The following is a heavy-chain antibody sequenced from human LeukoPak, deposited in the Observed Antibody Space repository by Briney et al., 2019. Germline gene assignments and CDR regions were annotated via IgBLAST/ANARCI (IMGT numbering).Heavy chain of an antibody. D-gene: IGHD5-18*01. J-gene: IGHJ6*02. V-gene: IGHV3-7*01. CDR1: GFTFSSHW. CDR2: IKEDGSKK. Sequence: GGSLRLSCAASGFTFSSHWMTWVRQAPGKGLEWVANIKEDGSKKNYVDSVKGRFTISRDNPKNSLYLQMNSLRAEDTAVYYCARDAVDTANAVWGQGTTVTVSS. CDR3: ARDAVDTANAV.